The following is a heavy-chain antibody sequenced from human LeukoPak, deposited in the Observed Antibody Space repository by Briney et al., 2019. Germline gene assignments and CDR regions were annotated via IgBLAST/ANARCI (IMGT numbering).Heavy chain of an antibody. V-gene: IGHV1-18*01. J-gene: IGHJ5*02. Sequence: ASVKVPCKASGYTFTNYGVTWARQAPGQGLEWMGWISAFNDNTDYAQKFQGRVTLTTDKSTSTAYMEMRSLRSDDTAVYYCARDLLTDSVFYASGPPWFDPWGQGTLITVSS. CDR1: GYTFTNYG. CDR3: ARDLLTDSVFYASGPPWFDP. D-gene: IGHD3-10*01. CDR2: ISAFNDNT.